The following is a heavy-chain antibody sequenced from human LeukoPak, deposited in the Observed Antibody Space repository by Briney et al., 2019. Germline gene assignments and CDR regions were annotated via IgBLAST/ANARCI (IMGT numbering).Heavy chain of an antibody. Sequence: SETLSLTCAVYGGSFSGYYWSWIRQPPGKGLEWVGGINHIGSINYNPSLKSRVTISVDTSKNQFSLKLSSVTAADTAVYYCARGGSCSGGSCLPTSKYYYMDVWGKGTTVTVSS. D-gene: IGHD2-15*01. V-gene: IGHV4-34*01. CDR3: ARGGSCSGGSCLPTSKYYYMDV. CDR2: INHIGSI. J-gene: IGHJ6*03. CDR1: GGSFSGYY.